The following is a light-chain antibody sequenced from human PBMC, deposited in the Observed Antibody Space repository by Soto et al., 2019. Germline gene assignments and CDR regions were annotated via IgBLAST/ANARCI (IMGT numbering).Light chain of an antibody. CDR2: GAS. J-gene: IGKJ5*01. V-gene: IGKV3-20*01. CDR1: SSVSTNS. Sequence: EIVLTESPCAIIILXWGAATHSXXXXSSVSTNSLAWCQQKPGRAPRLLIYGASSRATGIPDRFSGGGSGTDFTLTISRLEPEEFAVYYCQQYGSSPSITFGQGTRLEI. CDR3: QQYGSSPSIT.